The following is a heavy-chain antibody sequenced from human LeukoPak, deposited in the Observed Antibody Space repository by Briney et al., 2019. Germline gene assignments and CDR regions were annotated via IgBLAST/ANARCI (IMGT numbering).Heavy chain of an antibody. V-gene: IGHV3-30*04. J-gene: IGHJ4*02. Sequence: GGSLRLSCAASGFTFSSYAMHWVRQAPGKGLEWAAVISYDGSNKYYADSVKGRFTISRDNSKNTLYLQMNSLRAEDTAVYYCARDSNSDFWSGYYTNYFDYWGQGTLVTVSS. CDR2: ISYDGSNK. CDR3: ARDSNSDFWSGYYTNYFDY. D-gene: IGHD3-3*01. CDR1: GFTFSSYA.